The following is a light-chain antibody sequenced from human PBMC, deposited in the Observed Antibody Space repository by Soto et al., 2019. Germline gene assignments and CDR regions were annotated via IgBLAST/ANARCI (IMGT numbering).Light chain of an antibody. J-gene: IGKJ1*01. CDR2: GAS. CDR1: QTISRY. CDR3: QQYGSSPPT. V-gene: IGKV3-20*01. Sequence: EIVLTQSPGTLSLSPWERTTLSCRASQTISRYLACYQQKPGQGPRLLIYGASSRATGTPDRFSGSGSGTDFTLTINGLEPEDFALYYCQQYGSSPPTFGQGTKVDIK.